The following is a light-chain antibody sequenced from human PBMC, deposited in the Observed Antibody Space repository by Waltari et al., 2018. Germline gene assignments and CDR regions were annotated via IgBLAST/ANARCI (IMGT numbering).Light chain of an antibody. V-gene: IGKV1-5*03. CDR2: KAS. CDR3: QQYNSYSLALT. J-gene: IGKJ4*01. Sequence: DIQMTQSPYTLSASVGDRVTITCRASQSISSWLAWYQQKPGKAPKLLIYKASSLESGVPSRFSGSGSGTEFTLTISSLQPDDFATYYCQQYNSYSLALTFGGGTKVEIK. CDR1: QSISSW.